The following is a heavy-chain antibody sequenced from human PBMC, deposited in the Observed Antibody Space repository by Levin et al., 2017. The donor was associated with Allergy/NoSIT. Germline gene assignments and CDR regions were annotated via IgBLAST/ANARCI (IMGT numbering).Heavy chain of an antibody. J-gene: IGHJ4*02. Sequence: GESLKISCSVSGFTFEIYGMNWVRQAPGKRLEWVSHISTSGSPTYYADPVRGRFTISRDNAKQSLYLQMTSLRVEDTAVYYCARGLFDFWGQGALVTVSS. D-gene: IGHD5-12*01. CDR3: ARGLFDF. V-gene: IGHV3-48*04. CDR1: GFTFEIYG. CDR2: ISTSGSPT.